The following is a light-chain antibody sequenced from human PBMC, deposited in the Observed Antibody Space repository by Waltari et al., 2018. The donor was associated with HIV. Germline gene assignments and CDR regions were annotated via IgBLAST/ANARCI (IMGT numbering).Light chain of an antibody. Sequence: QSVLTQPPSASGTPGQRVTISCSARSSNIASNTVHWCQQLPGTAPKLLIYSNNQRPSGVPDRFSGSKSGTSASLAISGLQSEDEADYYCAAWDDSLNGVVFGGGTKLTVL. CDR1: SSNIASNT. CDR3: AAWDDSLNGVV. J-gene: IGLJ2*01. CDR2: SNN. V-gene: IGLV1-44*01.